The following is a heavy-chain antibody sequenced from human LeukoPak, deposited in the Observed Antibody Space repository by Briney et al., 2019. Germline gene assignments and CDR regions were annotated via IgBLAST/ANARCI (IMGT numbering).Heavy chain of an antibody. J-gene: IGHJ6*02. CDR1: GYTFTGYY. V-gene: IGHV1-69*13. D-gene: IGHD3-3*01. CDR2: IIPIFGTA. CDR3: ARAHITIFGVVDYGMDV. Sequence: SVKVSCKASGYTFTGYYMYWVRQAPGQGLEWMGGIIPIFGTANYAQKFQGRVTITADESTSTAYMELSSLRSEDTAVYYCARAHITIFGVVDYGMDVWGQGTTVTVSS.